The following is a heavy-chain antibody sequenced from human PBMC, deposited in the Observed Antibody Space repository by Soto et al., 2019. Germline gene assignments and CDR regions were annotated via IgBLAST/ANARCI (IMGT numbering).Heavy chain of an antibody. V-gene: IGHV4-34*01. CDR1: RGSFNAYS. Sequence: SETLSLTCAVHRGSFNAYSWTWIRQPPGKGLEWIGEIDHSGSTTYNPPLKSRIIMSVDTSKNQFSLNVSSMTAADTAVYYCARGLRYSGMDVWGQGTTVTVSS. CDR3: ARGLRYSGMDV. J-gene: IGHJ6*02. CDR2: IDHSGST.